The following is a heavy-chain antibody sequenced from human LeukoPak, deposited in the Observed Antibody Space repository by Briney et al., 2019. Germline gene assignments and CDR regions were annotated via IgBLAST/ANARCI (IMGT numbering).Heavy chain of an antibody. D-gene: IGHD5-12*01. CDR1: GFTFSSYW. CDR3: ARRDSDGYNHPDY. Sequence: GGSLRLSCAASGFTFSSYWMSWVRQAPGKGLEWVANIKQDGSEKYYVDSVKGRFTISRDNAKNSLYPQMNSLRAEDTAVYYCARRDSDGYNHPDYWGQGTLVTVSS. V-gene: IGHV3-7*01. J-gene: IGHJ4*02. CDR2: IKQDGSEK.